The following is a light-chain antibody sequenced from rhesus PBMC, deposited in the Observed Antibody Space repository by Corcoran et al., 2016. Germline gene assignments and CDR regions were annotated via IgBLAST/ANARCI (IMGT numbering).Light chain of an antibody. J-gene: IGLJ1*01. Sequence: QSAPTQPPSVSGSPGQSVSISCTGTSSDIGGYNYVSWYQQHPGKAPKLMIYGVSNRPSGVSDRFSGAKSGNAVSLTISGLLPEDVADYYCCSSPTSSTYIFGAGTRLTVL. CDR2: GVS. CDR3: CSSPTSSTYI. V-gene: IGLV2S7*01. CDR1: SSDIGGYNY.